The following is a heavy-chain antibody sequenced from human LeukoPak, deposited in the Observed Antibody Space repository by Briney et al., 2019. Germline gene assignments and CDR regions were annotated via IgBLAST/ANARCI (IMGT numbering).Heavy chain of an antibody. Sequence: SQTLSLTCAVSGGSISSGGYSWSWIRQPPGKGLEWIGYIYHSGSTYYNPSLKSRVTISVGRSKNQFSLKLSSVTAADTAVYYCARGNSGDFYWYFDLWGRGTLVTVSS. CDR1: GGSISSGGYS. V-gene: IGHV4-30-2*01. CDR3: ARGNSGDFYWYFDL. J-gene: IGHJ2*01. D-gene: IGHD4-23*01. CDR2: IYHSGST.